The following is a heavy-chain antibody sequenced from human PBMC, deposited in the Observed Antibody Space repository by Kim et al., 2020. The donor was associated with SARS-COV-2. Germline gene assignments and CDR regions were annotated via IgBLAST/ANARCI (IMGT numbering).Heavy chain of an antibody. CDR2: VNNGGNA. V-gene: IGHV3-23*01. CDR3: AKDHPSSGWPAFDS. CDR1: GFTFSSRA. Sequence: GGSLRLSCAASGFTFSSRAMSWVRQAPGKGPERVASVNNGGNAYYADSVKGRFTVSRDITRDTLYLQMNSLRAEDTALYFCAKDHPSSGWPAFDSWGQGT. D-gene: IGHD6-19*01. J-gene: IGHJ4*02.